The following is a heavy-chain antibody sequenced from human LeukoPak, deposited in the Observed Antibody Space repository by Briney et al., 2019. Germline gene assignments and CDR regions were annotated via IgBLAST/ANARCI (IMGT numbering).Heavy chain of an antibody. J-gene: IGHJ4*02. CDR2: ISYDGSNK. CDR3: ARVKDSSAYRPAYYFDY. V-gene: IGHV3-30*03. CDR1: GFTFSSYG. D-gene: IGHD3-22*01. Sequence: PGGSLRLSCAASGFTFSSYGMHWVRQAPGKGLEWVAVISYDGSNKYYADSVKGRFTISRDNSKNTLYLQMNSLRAEDTAVYYCARVKDSSAYRPAYYFDYWGQGTLVTVSS.